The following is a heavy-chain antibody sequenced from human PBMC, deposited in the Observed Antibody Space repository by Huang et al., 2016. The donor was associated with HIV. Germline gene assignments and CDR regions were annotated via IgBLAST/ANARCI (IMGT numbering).Heavy chain of an antibody. V-gene: IGHV3-7*01. Sequence: EVQLVESGGGLVQPGGSLRLSCAASGFTFSSYWMSWVRQAPGKGLEWVANIKQDGSEKYYVDSVRGRFSISRDNAKHSLYLQMNSLRAEDTAVYYCARTGPEAGIEGPWYFQHWGQGTLVTVSS. J-gene: IGHJ1*01. D-gene: IGHD6-19*01. CDR1: GFTFSSYW. CDR3: ARTGPEAGIEGPWYFQH. CDR2: IKQDGSEK.